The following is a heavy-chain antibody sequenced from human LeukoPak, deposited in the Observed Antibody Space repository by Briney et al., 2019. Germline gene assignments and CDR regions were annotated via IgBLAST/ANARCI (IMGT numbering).Heavy chain of an antibody. CDR3: ARVSGGYSYGPLDY. CDR2: IYYSGST. Sequence: SETLSLTCTVSGGSISSYYWSWIRQPPGKGLEWIGYIYYSGSTNYNPSLKSRLTISADTSKNQFSLKLSSVTAADTAVHYCARVSGGYSYGPLDYWGQGTLVTVSS. CDR1: GGSISSYY. D-gene: IGHD5-18*01. J-gene: IGHJ4*02. V-gene: IGHV4-59*01.